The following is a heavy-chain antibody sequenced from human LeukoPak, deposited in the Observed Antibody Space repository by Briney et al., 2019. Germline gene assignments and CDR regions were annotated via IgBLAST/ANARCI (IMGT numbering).Heavy chain of an antibody. CDR3: ARAKILPGYSYGWVNAFDI. CDR1: GFTFSSYS. CDR2: ISSSSSTI. Sequence: PGGSLRLSCAASGFTFSSYSMNWVRQAPGKGLEWVSYISSSSSTIYYADSVKGRFTISRDNAKNSLYLQMNSLRAEDTAVYYCARAKILPGYSYGWVNAFDIWGQGTMVTVSS. V-gene: IGHV3-48*01. J-gene: IGHJ3*02. D-gene: IGHD5-18*01.